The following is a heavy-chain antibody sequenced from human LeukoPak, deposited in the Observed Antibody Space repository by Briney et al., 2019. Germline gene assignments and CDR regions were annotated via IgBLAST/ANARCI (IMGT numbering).Heavy chain of an antibody. V-gene: IGHV1-69*01. CDR2: IIPIFGTA. CDR1: GGTFSSYA. CDR3: ARVVVVTASYPSLPGDYGMDV. D-gene: IGHD2-21*02. Sequence: ASVKVSCKASGGTFSSYAISWVRQAPGQGLEWMGGIIPIFGTANYAQKFQGRVTITADESTSTAYMELSSLRSEDTAVYYCARVVVVTASYPSLPGDYGMDVWGQGTTVTVSS. J-gene: IGHJ6*02.